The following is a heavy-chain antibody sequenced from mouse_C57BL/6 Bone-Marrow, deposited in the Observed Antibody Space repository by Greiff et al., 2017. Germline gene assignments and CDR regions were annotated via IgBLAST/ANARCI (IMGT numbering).Heavy chain of an antibody. CDR1: GFNFKDYY. Sequence: EVQLQQSGAELVRPGASVKLSCTASGFNFKDYYMHWVKQRPEQGLEWIGWIDPENGDTEYASKFQGKATITADTSSNTAYLQLSSLTSEDTAVYYCTTKRYFDVCGTGTTVPVTA. CDR3: TTKRYFDV. V-gene: IGHV14-4*01. CDR2: IDPENGDT. J-gene: IGHJ1*03.